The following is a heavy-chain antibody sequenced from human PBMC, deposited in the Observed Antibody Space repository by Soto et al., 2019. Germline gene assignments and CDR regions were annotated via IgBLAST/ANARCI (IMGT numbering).Heavy chain of an antibody. CDR3: ARQCITFGGVIVNPYYYYYGMDV. J-gene: IGHJ6*02. Sequence: SETLSLTCTVSGGSISSSSYYWGWIRQPPGKGLEWIGSIYYSGSTYYNPSLKSRVTISVDTSKNQFSLKLSSVTAADTAVYYCARQCITFGGVIVNPYYYYYGMDVWGQGTTVTVSS. V-gene: IGHV4-39*01. CDR1: GGSISSSSYY. CDR2: IYYSGST. D-gene: IGHD3-16*02.